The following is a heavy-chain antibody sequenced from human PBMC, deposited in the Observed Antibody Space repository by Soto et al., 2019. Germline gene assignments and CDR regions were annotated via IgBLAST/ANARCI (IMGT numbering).Heavy chain of an antibody. V-gene: IGHV3-21*01. CDR1: GFTFSGHT. D-gene: IGHD3-10*01. J-gene: IGHJ4*02. CDR3: ARCMGFDGSGYAFFDS. Sequence: EVQLVESGGGLVKPGGSLRLSGAASGFTFSGHTINWVRQAPGKGLEWVSSVSRSSSYIYYADSVKGRFTVSRDDAEKSLYLQMNSLRAEDTAIYYCARCMGFDGSGYAFFDSWGQGTQVTVSS. CDR2: VSRSSSYI.